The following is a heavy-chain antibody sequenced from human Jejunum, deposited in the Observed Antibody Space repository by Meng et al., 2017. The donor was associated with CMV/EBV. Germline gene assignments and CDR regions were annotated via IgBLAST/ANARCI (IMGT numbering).Heavy chain of an antibody. CDR1: GYTFTDYY. Sequence: SCKASGYTFTDYYFHWVRQAPGQGLEWMGLINPWGYNTNYSQIFQGRLTITRDTSTTTVYMDLSSLRSEDTAVYYCAREGRLYGMDVWGQGTTVTVSS. CDR3: AREGRLYGMDV. J-gene: IGHJ6*02. V-gene: IGHV1-46*01. CDR2: INPWGYNT. D-gene: IGHD6-25*01.